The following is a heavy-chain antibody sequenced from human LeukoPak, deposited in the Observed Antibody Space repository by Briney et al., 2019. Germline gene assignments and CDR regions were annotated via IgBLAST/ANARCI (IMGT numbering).Heavy chain of an antibody. V-gene: IGHV1-18*01. D-gene: IGHD2-2*01. J-gene: IGHJ3*02. CDR3: ARAPPLSCSSTSCYPDAFDI. CDR2: ISAYNGNT. Sequence: ASVKVSCKXSGYTFTSYGISWVRQAPGQGLEWMGWISAYNGNTNYAQKLQGRVTMTTDTSTSTAYMELRSLRSDDTAVYYCARAPPLSCSSTSCYPDAFDIWGQGTMVTVSS. CDR1: GYTFTSYG.